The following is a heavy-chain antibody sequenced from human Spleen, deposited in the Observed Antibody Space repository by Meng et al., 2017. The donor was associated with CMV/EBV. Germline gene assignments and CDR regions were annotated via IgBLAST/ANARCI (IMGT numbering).Heavy chain of an antibody. V-gene: IGHV3-53*01. J-gene: IGHJ3*02. D-gene: IGHD1-26*01. CDR3: VRVGTHALDI. CDR1: GFTVSSNY. Sequence: GGSLRLSCAASGFTVSSNYMSWVRQAPGKGLEWVSVIYSGGSTYYADSVKGRFTISRDNSKSTLFLQMNSLRVEDTAVYYCVRVGTHALDIWGQGTMVTVSS. CDR2: IYSGGST.